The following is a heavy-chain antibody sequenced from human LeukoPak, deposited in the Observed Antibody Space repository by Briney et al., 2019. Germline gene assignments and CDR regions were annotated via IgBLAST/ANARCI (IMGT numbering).Heavy chain of an antibody. D-gene: IGHD2-15*01. CDR2: INTDGSST. CDR3: AINGGSYSFDP. V-gene: IGHV3-74*01. CDR1: GFTFSSYW. Sequence: PGGSLRLSCAASGFTFSSYWMHWVRQAPGKGLVWVSRINTDGSSTGYADSVKGRFTISRDNAKNTLYLQMNSLRADDTAVYYCAINGGSYSFDPWGQGTLVTVSS. J-gene: IGHJ5*02.